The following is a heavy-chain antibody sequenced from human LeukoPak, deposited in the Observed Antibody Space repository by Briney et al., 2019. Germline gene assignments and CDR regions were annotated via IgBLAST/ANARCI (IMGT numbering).Heavy chain of an antibody. CDR2: INHSGST. CDR3: ARRLWFGEAKPFDY. CDR1: GGSFSGYY. J-gene: IGHJ4*02. D-gene: IGHD3-10*01. V-gene: IGHV4-34*01. Sequence: SETLSLTCAVYGGSFSGYYWSWVRQPPGKGLEWIGEINHSGSTNYNPSLKSRVTISVDTSKNQFSLKLSSVTAADTAVYYCARRLWFGEAKPFDYWGQGTLVTVSS.